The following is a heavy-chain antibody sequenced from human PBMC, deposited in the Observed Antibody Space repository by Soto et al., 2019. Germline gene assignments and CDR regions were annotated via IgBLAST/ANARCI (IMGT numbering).Heavy chain of an antibody. Sequence: GGSLRLSCSASGFTFSSYAMHWVRQAPGKGLEYVSAISSNGGSTYYADSVKGRFTISRDNSKNTLYLQMSSLRAEDTAVYYCVEAGIAAASSYFDYWGQGTLVTVSS. CDR1: GFTFSSYA. J-gene: IGHJ4*02. D-gene: IGHD6-13*01. CDR2: ISSNGGST. CDR3: VEAGIAAASSYFDY. V-gene: IGHV3-64D*06.